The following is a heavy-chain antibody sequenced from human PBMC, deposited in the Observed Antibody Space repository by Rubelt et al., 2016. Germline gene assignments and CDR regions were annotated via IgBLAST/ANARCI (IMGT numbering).Heavy chain of an antibody. CDR2: ISWNSGSI. V-gene: IGHV3-9*01. D-gene: IGHD5-18*01. J-gene: IGHJ4*02. CDR3: AKDGPYSGYSYGQPQYYFDY. Sequence: GKGLEWVSGISWNSGSIGYADSVKGRFTISRDNAKNSLYLQMNSLRAEDTALYYCAKDGPYSGYSYGQPQYYFDYWGQGTLVTVSS.